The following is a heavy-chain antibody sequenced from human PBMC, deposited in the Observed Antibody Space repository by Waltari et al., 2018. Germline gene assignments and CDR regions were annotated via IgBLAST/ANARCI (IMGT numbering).Heavy chain of an antibody. V-gene: IGHV1-69*01. CDR1: GGTFSSYA. CDR2: IIPIFGTA. CDR3: ARSFRDLAYCGGDCYAPFDY. J-gene: IGHJ4*02. Sequence: QVQLVQSGAEVKKPGSSVKVSCQASGGTFSSYAISWVRQAPGQGLEWMGGIIPIFGTANYAQKFQGRVTITADESTSTAYMELSSLRSEDTAVYYCARSFRDLAYCGGDCYAPFDYWGQGTLVTVSS. D-gene: IGHD2-21*01.